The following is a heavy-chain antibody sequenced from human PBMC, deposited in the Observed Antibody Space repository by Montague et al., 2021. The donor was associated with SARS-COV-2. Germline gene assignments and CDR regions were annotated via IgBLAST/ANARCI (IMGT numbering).Heavy chain of an antibody. Sequence: SETLSLTCTVSGGSISPYYWSWIRQSPGKGLECIGYTSYSGSTDYNPSLKSRVTISIDTSKNQFSLKLSSVTAADTAVYYCARWGAYYDSPECCYAIDVWGQGTTVTVSS. D-gene: IGHD3-3*01. CDR1: GGSISPYY. CDR3: ARWGAYYDSPECCYAIDV. CDR2: TSYSGST. J-gene: IGHJ6*02. V-gene: IGHV4-59*12.